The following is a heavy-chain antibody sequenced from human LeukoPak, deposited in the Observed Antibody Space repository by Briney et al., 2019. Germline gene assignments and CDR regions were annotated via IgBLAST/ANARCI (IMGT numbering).Heavy chain of an antibody. CDR3: AKGPPSLHYYGSGSVDY. Sequence: GGSLRLSCAASGFTFSTYAMSWVRQAPGKGLEWVSGISGSGDGTYYADSVKGRFTISRDNPKKTLYLLMNSLRAEDTAVYYCAKGPPSLHYYGSGSVDYWGQGTLVTVSS. CDR1: GFTFSTYA. J-gene: IGHJ4*02. D-gene: IGHD3-10*01. V-gene: IGHV3-23*01. CDR2: ISGSGDGT.